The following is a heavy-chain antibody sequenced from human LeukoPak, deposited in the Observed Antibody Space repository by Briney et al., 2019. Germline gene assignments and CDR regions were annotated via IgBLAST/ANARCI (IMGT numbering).Heavy chain of an antibody. CDR3: GRRGLCSGGSCYGLSDY. D-gene: IGHD2-15*01. CDR2: IYPGDSDT. J-gene: IGHJ4*02. CDR1: DTHFTNCW. Sequence: GASLKISCRGSDTHFTNCWIVGVRQMPGKGLEWMGIIYPGDSDTRYSPSFQGQVTISADKSIGTAYLQWSSLKASDTCMYYCGRRGLCSGGSCYGLSDYWGQGTLVTVSS. V-gene: IGHV5-51*01.